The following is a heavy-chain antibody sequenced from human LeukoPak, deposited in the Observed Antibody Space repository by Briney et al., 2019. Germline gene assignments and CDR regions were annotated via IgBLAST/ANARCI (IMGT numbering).Heavy chain of an antibody. J-gene: IGHJ4*02. D-gene: IGHD6-13*01. Sequence: GGSLRLSCAASGFTFRTYSMNWVRQAPGKGLEWVSHIGGGGSFIYYADSVKGRFTISRDNAKNSLYLQMNSLRAEDTAVYYCARDESSQVTTAGTNWGQGTLVTVSS. CDR1: GFTFRTYS. CDR3: ARDESSQVTTAGTN. V-gene: IGHV3-21*05. CDR2: IGGGGSFI.